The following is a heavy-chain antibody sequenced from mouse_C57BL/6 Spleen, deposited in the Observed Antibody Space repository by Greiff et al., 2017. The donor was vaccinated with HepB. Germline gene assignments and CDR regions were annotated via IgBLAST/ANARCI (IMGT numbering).Heavy chain of an antibody. J-gene: IGHJ4*01. CDR2: INYDGSST. V-gene: IGHV5-16*01. CDR3: ARDQGNWDGMDY. Sequence: EVKLVESEGGLVQPGSSMKLSCTASGFTFSDYYMAWVRQVPEKGLEWVANINYDGSSTYYLDSLKSRFIISRDNAKNILYLQMSSLKSEDTATYYCARDQGNWDGMDYWGQGTSVTVSS. D-gene: IGHD4-1*01. CDR1: GFTFSDYY.